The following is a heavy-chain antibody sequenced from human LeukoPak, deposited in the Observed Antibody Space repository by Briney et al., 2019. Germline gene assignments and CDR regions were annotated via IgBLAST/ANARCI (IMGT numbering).Heavy chain of an antibody. V-gene: IGHV3-23*01. Sequence: GGSLRLSCAASGFTFSSCAMSWVRQAPGKGLEWVAAVSGSGGNTHDADSVRGRFTISRDNSKNTLYLQLNSLRADDTAVYYCAKTLGCNYCYLWDRGPGTLVTVSS. CDR2: VSGSGGNT. J-gene: IGHJ1*01. CDR3: AKTLGCNYCYLWD. CDR1: GFTFSSCA. D-gene: IGHD3-16*01.